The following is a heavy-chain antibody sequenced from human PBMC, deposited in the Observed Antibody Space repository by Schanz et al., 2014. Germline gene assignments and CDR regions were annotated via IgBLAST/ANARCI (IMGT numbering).Heavy chain of an antibody. CDR3: AKGMGYCSGGTCYDYYYYGLDV. CDR2: ISHSGGSK. Sequence: VQLVESGGGVVQFGRSLRLSCAASGFTFNSYAMTWVRQAPGKGLEWVSSISHSGGSKYYADSVKGRFTISRDNSENTLYLQMNSLSADDTAVFYCAKGMGYCSGGTCYDYYYYGLDVWGQGTTVTVSS. J-gene: IGHJ6*02. D-gene: IGHD2-15*01. V-gene: IGHV3-23*04. CDR1: GFTFNSYA.